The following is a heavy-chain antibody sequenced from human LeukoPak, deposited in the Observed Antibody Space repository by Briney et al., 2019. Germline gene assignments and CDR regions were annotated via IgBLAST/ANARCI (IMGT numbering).Heavy chain of an antibody. J-gene: IGHJ6*04. D-gene: IGHD3-10*01. CDR1: GGSVSSGSYY. CDR2: SYYSGST. CDR3: AREAYYYGSGSPYMDV. V-gene: IGHV4-61*01. Sequence: SETLSLTCTVSGGSVSSGSYYWSWIRQPPGKGLEWIGYSYYSGSTNYNPSLKSRVTISVDTSKNQFSLKLSSVTAADTAVYYCAREAYYYGSGSPYMDVWGKGTTVTVSS.